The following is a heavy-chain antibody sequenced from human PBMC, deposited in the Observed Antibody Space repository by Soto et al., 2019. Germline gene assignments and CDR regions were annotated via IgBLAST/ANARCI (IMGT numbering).Heavy chain of an antibody. J-gene: IGHJ3*02. CDR3: AKGPRDYGDYERSAFDI. V-gene: IGHV3-23*01. Sequence: EVQLLESGGGLVQPGGSLRLSCAASGFTFSSYAMSWVRQAPGKGLEWVSAISGSGGSTYYADSVKGRFTISRDNSKNTLYRQMNSLRAEHTVVYYCAKGPRDYGDYERSAFDIWGQGTMVTVSS. D-gene: IGHD4-17*01. CDR1: GFTFSSYA. CDR2: ISGSGGST.